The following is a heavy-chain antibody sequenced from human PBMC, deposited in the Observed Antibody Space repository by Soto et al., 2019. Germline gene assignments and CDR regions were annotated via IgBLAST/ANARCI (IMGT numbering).Heavy chain of an antibody. J-gene: IGHJ4*02. Sequence: GGSLRLSCAVSGFTVSSNYMSWVRQAPGKGLEWVSAISGSGGSTYYADSVKGRFTITRDNSKNTLYLQMNSLRAEDTAVYYCAKDLYCSGCSCYKSVEYYFDYWGQGTLVTVSS. CDR2: ISGSGGST. CDR1: GFTVSSNY. D-gene: IGHD2-15*01. CDR3: AKDLYCSGCSCYKSVEYYFDY. V-gene: IGHV3-23*01.